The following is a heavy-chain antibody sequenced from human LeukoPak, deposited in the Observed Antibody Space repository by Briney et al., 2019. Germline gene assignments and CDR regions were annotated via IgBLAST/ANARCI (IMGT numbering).Heavy chain of an antibody. V-gene: IGHV3-9*01. J-gene: IGHJ2*01. Sequence: GGSLRLSCAASGFTFDDYAMHWVRQAPGKGLEWVSGISWNSGSIGYADSVKGRFTISRDNAKNSLYLQMNSLRAEDTALYYCAKDIMDSSLSWYFDLWGRGTLVTVSS. D-gene: IGHD6-13*01. CDR2: ISWNSGSI. CDR3: AKDIMDSSLSWYFDL. CDR1: GFTFDDYA.